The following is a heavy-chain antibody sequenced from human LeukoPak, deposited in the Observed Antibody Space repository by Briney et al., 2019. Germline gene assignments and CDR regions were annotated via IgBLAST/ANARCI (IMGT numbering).Heavy chain of an antibody. CDR3: AREGRGYSYGAGAFDI. V-gene: IGHV3-13*01. J-gene: IGHJ3*02. CDR1: GFTVSSYD. CDR2: IGTAGDT. D-gene: IGHD5-18*01. Sequence: PGGSLRLSCAASGFTVSSYDMHWVRQATGKGLEWVSAIGTAGDTYYPGSVKGRFTISRENAKNSLYLQMNSLRAGDTAVYYCAREGRGYSYGAGAFDIWGQGTMVTVSS.